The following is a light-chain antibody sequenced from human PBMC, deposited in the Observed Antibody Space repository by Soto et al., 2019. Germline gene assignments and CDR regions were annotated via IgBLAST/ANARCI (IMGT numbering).Light chain of an antibody. CDR1: QSVSSSY. CDR3: QQYGSSSWT. J-gene: IGKJ1*01. CDR2: GAS. Sequence: NVLTQSPGTLSLYPGERATLSCRPSQSVSSSYLAWYQQKPGQAPRLLIYGASSRATGIPDRFSGSGSGTDFTLTISRLEPEDFAVYYCQQYGSSSWTFGQGTNVDIK. V-gene: IGKV3-20*01.